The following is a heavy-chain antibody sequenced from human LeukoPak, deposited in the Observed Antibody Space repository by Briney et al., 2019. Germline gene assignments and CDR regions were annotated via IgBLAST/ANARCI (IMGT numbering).Heavy chain of an antibody. CDR3: ASPGRHTAIGY. Sequence: PGGSLRLSCAASGFTFSSYSMNWVRQAPGKGLEWVSYISSSSSTIYYADSVKGRFTISRDNAKNSLYLQMNSLRAEDTAVYYCASPGRHTAIGYWGQGTLVTVSS. CDR1: GFTFSSYS. J-gene: IGHJ4*02. CDR2: ISSSSSTI. D-gene: IGHD5-18*01. V-gene: IGHV3-48*01.